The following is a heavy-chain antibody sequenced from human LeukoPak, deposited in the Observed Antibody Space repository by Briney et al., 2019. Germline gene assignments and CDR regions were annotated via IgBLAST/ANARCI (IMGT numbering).Heavy chain of an antibody. CDR1: GGSFSGYY. CDR2: INHSGST. CDR3: ARGLSHYYDSSGYYYYFDY. D-gene: IGHD3-22*01. J-gene: IGHJ4*02. V-gene: IGHV4-34*01. Sequence: SETLSLTCAVYGGSFSGYYWSWIRQPPGKGLEWIGEINHSGSTNYNPSLKSRVTISVDTSKNQFSLKLSSVTAADTAVYYCARGLSHYYDSSGYYYYFDYWGQGTLVTASS.